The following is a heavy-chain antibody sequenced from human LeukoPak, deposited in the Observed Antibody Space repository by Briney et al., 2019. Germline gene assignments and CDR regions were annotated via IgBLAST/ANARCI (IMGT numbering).Heavy chain of an antibody. J-gene: IGHJ4*01. CDR3: GRGSVGFGELNY. Sequence: PGGSLRLSCAASGFTFSSYAMHWVRQAPGKGLEWVAVISYDGGNKFYADSVKGRFTLSRDNSKNTLYLQMNSLRIEDTAVYYCGRGSVGFGELNYWGQGTLVTASS. D-gene: IGHD3-10*01. V-gene: IGHV3-30-3*01. CDR1: GFTFSSYA. CDR2: ISYDGGNK.